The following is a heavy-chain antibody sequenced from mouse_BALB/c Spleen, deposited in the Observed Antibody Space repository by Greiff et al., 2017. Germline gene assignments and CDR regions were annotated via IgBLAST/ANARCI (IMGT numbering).Heavy chain of an antibody. CDR2: ISYSGST. D-gene: IGHD1-1*01. Sequence: VQLQESGPGLVKPSQSLSLTCTVTGYSITSDYAWNWIRQFPGNKLEWMGYISYSGSTSYNPSLKSRISITRDTSKNQFFLQLNSVTTEDTATYYCARFYYYGSSYDWYFDVWGAGTTVTVSS. J-gene: IGHJ1*01. CDR3: ARFYYYGSSYDWYFDV. CDR1: GYSITSDYA. V-gene: IGHV3-2*02.